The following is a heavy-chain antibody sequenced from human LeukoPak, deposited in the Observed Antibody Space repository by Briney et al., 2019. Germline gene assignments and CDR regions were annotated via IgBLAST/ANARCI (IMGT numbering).Heavy chain of an antibody. CDR3: ARGASLTLTSYYGMDV. J-gene: IGHJ6*02. CDR1: GFTFSSYA. Sequence: GGSLRLSCAASGFTFSSYAMHWVRQAPGKGLEWVAVISYDGSNKYYADSVKGRFTISRDNSKNTLYLQMNSLRAEDTAVYYCARGASLTLTSYYGMDVWGQGTTVTVSS. V-gene: IGHV3-30-3*01. CDR2: ISYDGSNK.